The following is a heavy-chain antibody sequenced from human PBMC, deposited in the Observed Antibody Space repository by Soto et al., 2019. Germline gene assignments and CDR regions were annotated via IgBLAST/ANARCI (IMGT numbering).Heavy chain of an antibody. V-gene: IGHV4-31*03. Sequence: SETLSLTCTVSGGSISSGGYYWSWIRQHPGKGLEWIGYIYYSGSTYYNPSLKSRVTISVDTSKNQFSLKLSSVTAADTAVYYCAGAGYCSGGSCSSAAFDYWGQGTLVTVPS. J-gene: IGHJ4*02. D-gene: IGHD2-15*01. CDR3: AGAGYCSGGSCSSAAFDY. CDR1: GGSISSGGYY. CDR2: IYYSGST.